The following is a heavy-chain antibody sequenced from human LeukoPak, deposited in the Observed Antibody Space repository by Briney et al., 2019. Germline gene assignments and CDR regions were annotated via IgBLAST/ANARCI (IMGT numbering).Heavy chain of an antibody. D-gene: IGHD3-10*01. Sequence: RTGGSLRLSCAASGFTFSNAWMSWVRQAPGKGLEWVGRINSETDGGTTDYAAPVKGRFTISRDDSKNTLYLQMNSLKTEDTAVYYCTTESGLLWFGDPFDYWGQGTLVTVSS. CDR1: GFTFSNAW. CDR2: INSETDGGTT. J-gene: IGHJ4*02. CDR3: TTESGLLWFGDPFDY. V-gene: IGHV3-15*01.